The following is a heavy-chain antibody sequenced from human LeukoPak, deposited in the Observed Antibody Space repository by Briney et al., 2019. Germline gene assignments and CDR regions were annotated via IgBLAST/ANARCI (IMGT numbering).Heavy chain of an antibody. Sequence: SETLSLTCTVSGCSISSYYWSWIRQPPGKGLEWIGYIYYSGSTYYNPSLKSRVTISVDTSKNQFSLKLSSVTAADTAVYYCARVDIVATTLDYWGQGTLVTVSS. CDR3: ARVDIVATTLDY. CDR2: IYYSGST. J-gene: IGHJ4*02. D-gene: IGHD5-12*01. V-gene: IGHV4-59*12. CDR1: GCSISSYY.